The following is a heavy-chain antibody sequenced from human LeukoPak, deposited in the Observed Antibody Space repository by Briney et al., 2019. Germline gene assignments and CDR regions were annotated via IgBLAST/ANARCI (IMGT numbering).Heavy chain of an antibody. CDR3: ARVAAGAETHTLHYHYMDV. Sequence: GGSLRLSCAASGFTFSIYSLTWVRQAPGKGLEWVSSISSTSTYIYYADSVKGRFTIYRDNAQNSLYLQMNSLTAEDTAVYSCARVAAGAETHTLHYHYMDVWGKGTTVTVSS. CDR2: ISSTSTYI. CDR1: GFTFSIYS. J-gene: IGHJ6*03. V-gene: IGHV3-21*01. D-gene: IGHD6-13*01.